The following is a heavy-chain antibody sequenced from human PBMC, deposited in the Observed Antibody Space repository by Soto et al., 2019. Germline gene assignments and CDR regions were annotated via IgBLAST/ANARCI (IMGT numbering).Heavy chain of an antibody. J-gene: IGHJ4*02. CDR1: GFTFSNFW. Sequence: EVQLVESGGGSVQPGGSLRLSCAASGFTFSNFWMHWVRQAPGKGPVWVSRINRDGTTTTYADSVKGRFTISRDNVKKTLYLQMNSLGVEDTAVYYCAREFTSSGCWGQGTLVTVSS. CDR3: AREFTSSGC. CDR2: INRDGTTT. V-gene: IGHV3-74*03. D-gene: IGHD6-25*01.